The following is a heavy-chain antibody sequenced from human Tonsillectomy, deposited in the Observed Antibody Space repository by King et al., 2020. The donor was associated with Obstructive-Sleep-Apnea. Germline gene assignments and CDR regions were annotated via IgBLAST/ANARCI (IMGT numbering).Heavy chain of an antibody. V-gene: IGHV3-7*03. Sequence: VQLVESGGGLVQPGGSLRLSCEVSGFTYSDYWMNWVRQAPGKGLEWVANINPDGTEKYYVDSVKGRFTISRDNAKDSLYLQMNSLRVDDTALYYCARVVAGIPDYWGQGTLFTVSS. D-gene: IGHD6-19*01. CDR1: GFTYSDYW. CDR3: ARVVAGIPDY. J-gene: IGHJ4*02. CDR2: INPDGTEK.